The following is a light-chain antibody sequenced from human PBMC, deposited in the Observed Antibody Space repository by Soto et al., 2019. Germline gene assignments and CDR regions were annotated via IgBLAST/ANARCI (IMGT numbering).Light chain of an antibody. CDR2: DVS. CDR3: CSYTSSSTVV. Sequence: QSALTQPASVSGSPGQSITISCTGTSSDVGAYNSVSWYQQHPGKAPKLMIYDVSNRPSGVSNRFSGSKSGNTASLTISGLQAADEADYYCCSYTSSSTVVFGGGTKLTVL. CDR1: SSDVGAYNS. V-gene: IGLV2-14*01. J-gene: IGLJ3*02.